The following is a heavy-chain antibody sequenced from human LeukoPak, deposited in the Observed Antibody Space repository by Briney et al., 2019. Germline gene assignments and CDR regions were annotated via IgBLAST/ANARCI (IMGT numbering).Heavy chain of an antibody. CDR2: VYHTGST. CDR1: GGSISTHY. J-gene: IGHJ4*02. Sequence: PSETLSLTCIVSGGSISTHYWSWIRQPPGKGLEWIGYVYHTGSTKYNPSLESRITISVDTSKNQFSLNLNSLTAADTAVYYCARASFPSPGNFDYWGQGTLVAVSS. CDR3: ARASFPSPGNFDY. V-gene: IGHV4-59*11.